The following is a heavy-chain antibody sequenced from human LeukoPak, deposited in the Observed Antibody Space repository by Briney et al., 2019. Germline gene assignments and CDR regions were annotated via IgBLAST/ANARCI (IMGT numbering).Heavy chain of an antibody. Sequence: GGSLRLSCAASGFSFSSYAMSWVRQAPGMRLEWVSAISSGGGRDTYYADSVKGRFTISRDNSRNTLYLQMNSLRAEDTAVYYCAKRNSGFEFYYFDYWGQGTLVTVSS. CDR1: GFSFSSYA. V-gene: IGHV3-23*01. D-gene: IGHD5-12*01. CDR2: ISSGGGRDT. J-gene: IGHJ4*02. CDR3: AKRNSGFEFYYFDY.